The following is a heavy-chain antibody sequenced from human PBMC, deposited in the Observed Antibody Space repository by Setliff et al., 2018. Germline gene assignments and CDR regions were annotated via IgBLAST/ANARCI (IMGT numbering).Heavy chain of an antibody. V-gene: IGHV1-2*06. Sequence: ASVKVSCKASGYIFTGYYMHWVRQAPGQGLEWMGRISPHTGGTNSAQKFQGRVTMTSDTSVSTVYMELNSLRSDDTAVDYCVRGRHPPWSGYPYYYMDVWGKGTTVTVSS. D-gene: IGHD3-3*01. J-gene: IGHJ6*03. CDR3: VRGRHPPWSGYPYYYMDV. CDR2: ISPHTGGT. CDR1: GYIFTGYY.